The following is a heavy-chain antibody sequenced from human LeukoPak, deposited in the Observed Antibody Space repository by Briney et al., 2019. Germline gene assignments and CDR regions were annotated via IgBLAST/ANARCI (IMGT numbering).Heavy chain of an antibody. D-gene: IGHD5-18*01. J-gene: IGHJ4*02. CDR2: ISSNGGTT. CDR1: GFTFSSYA. CDR3: ARKGYSYGYSDY. V-gene: IGHV3-64*01. Sequence: GSLRLSCAASGFTFSSYAMHWVRQAPGKGLEYVSAISSNGGTTYYANSVKGRFTVSRDNSKNTLYLQMGSLRGEDMAVYYCARKGYSYGYSDYWGQGTLVTVSS.